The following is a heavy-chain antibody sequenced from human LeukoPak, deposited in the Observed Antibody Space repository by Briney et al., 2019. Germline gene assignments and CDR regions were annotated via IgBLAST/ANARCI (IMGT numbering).Heavy chain of an antibody. J-gene: IGHJ4*02. CDR3: AKSGWELLEGGGSYFDY. CDR2: ISWNSGSI. CDR1: GFTFDDYA. Sequence: GGSLRLSCAASGFTFDDYAMHWVRQAPGKGLEWVSGISWNSGSIGYADSVKGRFTISRDNTKNSLYLQMNSLRAEDTALYYCAKSGWELLEGGGSYFDYWGQGTLVTVSS. V-gene: IGHV3-9*01. D-gene: IGHD1-26*01.